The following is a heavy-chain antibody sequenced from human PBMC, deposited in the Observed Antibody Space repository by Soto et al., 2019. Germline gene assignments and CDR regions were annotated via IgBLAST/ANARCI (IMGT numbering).Heavy chain of an antibody. Sequence: PGGSLRLSCAASGFTFSSYAMHWVRQAPGKGLEWVAVISYDGSNKYYADSVKGRFTISRDNSKNTLYLQMNSLRAEDTAVYYCARAQIGPNTGYYYGMDVWGQGTTVTVSS. D-gene: IGHD2-21*01. J-gene: IGHJ6*02. CDR3: ARAQIGPNTGYYYGMDV. CDR2: ISYDGSNK. V-gene: IGHV3-30-3*01. CDR1: GFTFSSYA.